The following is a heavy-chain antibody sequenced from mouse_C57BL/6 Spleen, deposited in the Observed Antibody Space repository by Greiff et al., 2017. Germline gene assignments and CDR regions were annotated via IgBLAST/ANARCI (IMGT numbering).Heavy chain of an antibody. CDR2: INPSNGGT. D-gene: IGHD1-1*01. CDR3: ARSTTVVAPYFDY. J-gene: IGHJ2*01. CDR1: GYTFTSYW. V-gene: IGHV1-53*01. Sequence: LQPGTELVKPGASVKLSCKASGYTFTSYWMHWVKQRPGQGLEWIGNINPSNGGTNYNEKFKSKATLTVDKSSSTAYMQLSSLASEDSAVYYCARSTTVVAPYFDYWGQGTTLTVSS.